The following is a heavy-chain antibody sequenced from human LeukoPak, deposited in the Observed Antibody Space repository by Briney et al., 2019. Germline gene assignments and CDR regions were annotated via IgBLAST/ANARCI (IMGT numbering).Heavy chain of an antibody. CDR1: GFTFRSYA. D-gene: IGHD6-19*01. J-gene: IGHJ5*02. CDR3: ARDSSGWHGWFDP. V-gene: IGHV3-23*01. Sequence: GGSLRLSCAASGFTFRSYAMSWVRQAPGKGLGWVSAISYSGGSTYYADSVKGRFTISRDNAKNSLYLQMNSLRAEDTAVYYCARDSSGWHGWFDPWGQGTLVTVSS. CDR2: ISYSGGST.